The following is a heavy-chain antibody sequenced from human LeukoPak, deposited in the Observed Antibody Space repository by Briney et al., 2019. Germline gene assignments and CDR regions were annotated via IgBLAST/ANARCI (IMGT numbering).Heavy chain of an antibody. CDR1: GGSISNYY. CDR3: ARHVSGDYAWLDV. V-gene: IGHV4-59*08. D-gene: IGHD4-17*01. Sequence: PSETLSPTCTVSGGSISNYYWSWIRQPPGKGLEWIGYISYSGSTNYNPSLKSRVTISVDTSKNQFSLKLSSVTAADTAVFYCARHVSGDYAWLDVWGQGTTVTVSS. CDR2: ISYSGST. J-gene: IGHJ6*02.